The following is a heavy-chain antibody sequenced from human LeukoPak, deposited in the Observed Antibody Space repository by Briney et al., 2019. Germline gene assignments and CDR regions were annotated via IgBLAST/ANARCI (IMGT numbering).Heavy chain of an antibody. CDR2: MSSNGNGR. Sequence: PGGSLRLSCAASGFTFNNYAMHWVRQAPGKGLEWVTIMSSNGNGRFYANSVRGRFTVSRDSSNNTLYLQMNGLSAKDTAVYYCARGTAYYYGMDVWGQGTTVIVSS. CDR1: GFTFNNYA. CDR3: ARGTAYYYGMDV. D-gene: IGHD5-18*01. V-gene: IGHV3-30*01. J-gene: IGHJ6*02.